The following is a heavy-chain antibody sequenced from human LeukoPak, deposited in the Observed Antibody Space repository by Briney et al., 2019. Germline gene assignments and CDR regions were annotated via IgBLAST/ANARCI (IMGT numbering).Heavy chain of an antibody. D-gene: IGHD3-16*01. CDR2: VGGSGGDT. Sequence: PGGSLRLSCAASGFTFSTYAMSWVRQAPGKGLEWVSAVGGSGGDTYYADSVKGRFTISRDNSKNTVYLQMNSLRAEDTAIYYCAKDIGGSGAYWGQGTLVTVSS. J-gene: IGHJ4*02. CDR3: AKDIGGSGAY. V-gene: IGHV3-23*01. CDR1: GFTFSTYA.